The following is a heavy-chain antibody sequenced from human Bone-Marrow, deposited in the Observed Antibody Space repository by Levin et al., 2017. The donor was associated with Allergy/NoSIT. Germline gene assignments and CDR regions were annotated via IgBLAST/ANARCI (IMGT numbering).Heavy chain of an antibody. CDR2: ISSSGSTI. J-gene: IGHJ4*02. CDR1: GFTFSDYY. Sequence: GESLKISCAASGFTFSDYYMSWIRQAPGKGLEWVSYISSSGSTIYYADSVKGRFTISRDNAKNSLYLQMNSLRAEDTAVYYCARSGVTTVTTGLDCWGQGTLVTVSS. V-gene: IGHV3-11*01. CDR3: ARSGVTTVTTGLDC. D-gene: IGHD4-17*01.